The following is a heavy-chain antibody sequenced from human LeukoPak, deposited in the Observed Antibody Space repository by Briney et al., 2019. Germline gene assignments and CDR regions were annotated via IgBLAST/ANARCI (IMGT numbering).Heavy chain of an antibody. CDR3: ARSPHILTGENFDF. J-gene: IGHJ4*02. D-gene: IGHD3-9*01. V-gene: IGHV1-2*02. CDR1: GYTFTDDY. CDR2: INVNSGGT. Sequence: ASVKVSCKASGYTFTDDYIHGVRQAPGQGLEWMGWINVNSGGTNYAQKFYARVTMTRDTSISTAYMELSRLRSDDTAVFYCARSPHILTGENFDFRGQGTLVTVSS.